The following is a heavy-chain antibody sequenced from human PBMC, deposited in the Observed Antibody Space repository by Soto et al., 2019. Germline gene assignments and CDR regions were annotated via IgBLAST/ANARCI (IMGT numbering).Heavy chain of an antibody. J-gene: IGHJ4*02. CDR1: GGSISSGGYY. CDR2: IYYSGRT. D-gene: IGHD1-26*01. Sequence: QVQLQESGPGLVKPSQSLSLTCTVSGGSISSGGYYWSWIRQHPGKGLEWIGYIYYSGRTYNNPSLKSQVTLSVDTSKNQFSLKLSSVTAADTAVYYCARVGTEPGPVFPDYWGQGTLVTVSS. CDR3: ARVGTEPGPVFPDY. V-gene: IGHV4-31*01.